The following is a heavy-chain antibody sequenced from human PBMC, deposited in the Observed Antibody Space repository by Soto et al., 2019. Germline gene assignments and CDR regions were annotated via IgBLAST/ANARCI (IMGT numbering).Heavy chain of an antibody. CDR3: AKDPGEGDWRHQFGD. CDR2: VSNDGSSK. D-gene: IGHD1-1*01. CDR1: GFSFSKYA. V-gene: IGHV3-30*18. J-gene: IGHJ4*02. Sequence: QVQLVESGGGVVQPGNSLRLSCASSGFSFSKYAMHWVRQASGEGLEWVAVVSNDGSSKYYGDSVKGRFTISRDNSQSTVYLQMNSLSPEDTAVYYCAKDPGEGDWRHQFGDWGKGTLVTVSS.